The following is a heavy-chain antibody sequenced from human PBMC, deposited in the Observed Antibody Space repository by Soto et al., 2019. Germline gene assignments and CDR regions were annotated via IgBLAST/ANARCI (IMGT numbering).Heavy chain of an antibody. V-gene: IGHV3-7*01. Sequence: EVQLMESGGGLVQPGGSLRLSCAASGFIFSSYWMTWLRQAPGKGLEWVANIRPDGRASNYVDSVRGRFTISRDNAKNSLYLQMNYLRAEDTAVYYCARDPVRGDDYNFDYWGQGTLVTVSS. CDR1: GFIFSSYW. CDR2: IRPDGRAS. D-gene: IGHD3-10*01. CDR3: ARDPVRGDDYNFDY. J-gene: IGHJ4*02.